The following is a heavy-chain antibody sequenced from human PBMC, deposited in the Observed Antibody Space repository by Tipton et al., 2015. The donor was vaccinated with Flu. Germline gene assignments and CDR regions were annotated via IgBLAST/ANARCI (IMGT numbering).Heavy chain of an antibody. J-gene: IGHJ6*02. CDR2: FYSGGST. CDR3: ARDHPPSITVFGEITDYFGMDV. V-gene: IGHV3-53*01. CDR1: GFSVSNHY. D-gene: IGHD3-3*01. Sequence: GSLRLSCAASGFSVSNHYMGWVRQAPGKGLDWVSVFYSGGSTYYGDSVKGRFTISRDNFKNSLYLQMNSLRAEDTAVYYCARDHPPSITVFGEITDYFGMDVWGQGP.